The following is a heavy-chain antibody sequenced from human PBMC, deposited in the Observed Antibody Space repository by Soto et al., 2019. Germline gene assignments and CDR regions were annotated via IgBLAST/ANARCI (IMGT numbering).Heavy chain of an antibody. V-gene: IGHV3-48*01. CDR1: GFTFSSYS. D-gene: IGHD5-18*01. Sequence: GGSLRLSCAASGFTFSSYSMNWVRQAPGKGLEWVSYISSGSSTIYYADSVKGRFTISRDNSKNTLYLQMNSLRAEDTAVYYCARDPYTAMVTALYDYWGQGTLVTVSS. CDR3: ARDPYTAMVTALYDY. CDR2: ISSGSSTI. J-gene: IGHJ4*02.